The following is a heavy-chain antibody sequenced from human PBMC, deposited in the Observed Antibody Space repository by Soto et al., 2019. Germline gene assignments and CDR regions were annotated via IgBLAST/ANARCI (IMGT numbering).Heavy chain of an antibody. CDR3: AGTTSYQWYYMDV. V-gene: IGHV6-1*01. J-gene: IGHJ6*03. CDR2: TYYRSRWYN. Sequence: QVQLQESGPGLVKPSQTLSLTCAISGDSVSSNSAAWNWIRQSPSRGLEWLGRTYYRSRWYNDYAVPVRNRITVNADTSKNQFSLQLTSVTPEDTAVYYCAGTTSYQWYYMDVWGKGTTVTVSS. D-gene: IGHD1-7*01. CDR1: GDSVSSNSAA.